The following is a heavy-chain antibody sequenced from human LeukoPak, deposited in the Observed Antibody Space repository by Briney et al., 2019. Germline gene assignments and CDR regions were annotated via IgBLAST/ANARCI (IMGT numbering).Heavy chain of an antibody. V-gene: IGHV1-18*01. D-gene: IGHD3-10*01. J-gene: IGHJ4*02. CDR1: GYIFASYG. CDR2: IGAYNGDT. Sequence: ASVKVSCKASGYIFASYGISWVRQAPGQGLEWMGWIGAYNGDTKYAQNLQGRVTLTTDTSTGTAYMELRSLTSDDTALYYCARDTALIITPGGPDYWGRGTLITVSS. CDR3: ARDTALIITPGGPDY.